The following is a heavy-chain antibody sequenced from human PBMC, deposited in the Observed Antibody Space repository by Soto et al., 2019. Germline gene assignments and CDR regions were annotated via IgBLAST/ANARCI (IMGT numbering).Heavy chain of an antibody. CDR3: AAPYSTGHRLLGY. V-gene: IGHV3-21*01. CDR1: GFTFSDYS. Sequence: LRLSCVASGFTFSDYSVSWVRQAPGKGLEWLSSISSSSTFTHYADSVKGRFTISRDNAKNSLYLQMNSLRAEDTAVYYCAAPYSTGHRLLGYWGQGTLVTVSS. D-gene: IGHD6-19*01. CDR2: ISSSSTFT. J-gene: IGHJ4*02.